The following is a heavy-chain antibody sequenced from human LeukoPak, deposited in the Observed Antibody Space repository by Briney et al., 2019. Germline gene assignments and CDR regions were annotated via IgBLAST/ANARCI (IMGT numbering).Heavy chain of an antibody. CDR1: GGSFSGYY. CDR2: INHSGST. V-gene: IGHV4-34*01. CDR3: ARVLRYFDWADAFDI. J-gene: IGHJ3*02. D-gene: IGHD3-9*01. Sequence: SETLSLTCAVYGGSFSGYYWSWIRQPPGEGLEWIGEINHSGSTNYNPSLKSRVTMSVDTSKNQFSLKLSSVTAADTAVYYCARVLRYFDWADAFDIWGQGTMVTVSS.